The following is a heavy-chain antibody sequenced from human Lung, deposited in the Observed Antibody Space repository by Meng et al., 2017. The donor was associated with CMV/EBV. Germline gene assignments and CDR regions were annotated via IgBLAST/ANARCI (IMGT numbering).Heavy chain of an antibody. J-gene: IGHJ4*02. CDR2: IYYSGST. Sequence: SXTXSLXCTVSGGSISSSSYYWGWIRQPPGKGLEWIGSIYYSGSTYYNPSLKSRVTISVDMSKNQFSLKLSSVTAADTAVYYCARQESSWYYFDYWGQGTLVTVSS. V-gene: IGHV4-39*01. CDR3: ARQESSWYYFDY. D-gene: IGHD6-13*01. CDR1: GGSISSSSYY.